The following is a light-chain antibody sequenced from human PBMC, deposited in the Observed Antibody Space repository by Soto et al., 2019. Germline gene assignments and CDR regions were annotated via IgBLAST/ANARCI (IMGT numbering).Light chain of an antibody. Sequence: EIVLTQSPATLSLSPGERATLSCRASPSVSSYLAWYQQKAGQAPRLLIYDASNRATGTPSRVSGCGSGTDFTLTISSLEPEDFAVYYCQHRSNWAWTFGQGTKVEIK. CDR1: PSVSSY. CDR2: DAS. J-gene: IGKJ1*01. CDR3: QHRSNWAWT. V-gene: IGKV3-11*01.